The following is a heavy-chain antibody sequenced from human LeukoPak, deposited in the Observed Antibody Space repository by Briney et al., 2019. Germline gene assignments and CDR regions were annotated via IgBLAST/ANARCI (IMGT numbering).Heavy chain of an antibody. CDR1: GYTFTAYY. V-gene: IGHV1-2*02. CDR3: AREGFCTGSKCPAEY. Sequence: GASVKVSCKASGYTFTAYYMYWVRQAPGQGLEWMGWINPNTGGTNSAQKFQGRVTMTRDTSISTAYMELKRLSSDDTAVYFCAREGFCTGSKCPAEYWGQGTLVTASS. J-gene: IGHJ4*02. CDR2: INPNTGGT. D-gene: IGHD2-8*02.